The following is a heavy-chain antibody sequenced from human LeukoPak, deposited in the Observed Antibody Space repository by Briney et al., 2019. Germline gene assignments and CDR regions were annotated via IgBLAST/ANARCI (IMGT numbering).Heavy chain of an antibody. Sequence: ASVKVSCKVSGYTLTELSMHWVRQAPGKGLEWMGGFDPEDGETIYAQKFQGRVTMTEDTSTDTAYMELSRLRSDDTAVYYCARALIAVAGNNIAGPDGPWGQGTLVTVSS. CDR2: FDPEDGET. V-gene: IGHV1-24*01. CDR1: GYTLTELS. J-gene: IGHJ5*02. CDR3: ARALIAVAGNNIAGPDGP. D-gene: IGHD6-19*01.